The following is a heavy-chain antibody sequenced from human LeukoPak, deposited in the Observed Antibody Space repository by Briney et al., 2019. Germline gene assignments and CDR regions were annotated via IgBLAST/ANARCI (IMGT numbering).Heavy chain of an antibody. CDR3: AKDDRLVPAAKDY. CDR1: GFTVSSNY. V-gene: IGHV3-23*01. Sequence: AGGSLRLSCAASGFTVSSNYMSWVRQAPGKGLEWVSAISGSGGSTYYADSVKGRFTISRDNSKNTLYLQMNSLRAEDTAVYYCAKDDRLVPAAKDYWGQGTLVTVSS. J-gene: IGHJ4*02. CDR2: ISGSGGST. D-gene: IGHD2-2*01.